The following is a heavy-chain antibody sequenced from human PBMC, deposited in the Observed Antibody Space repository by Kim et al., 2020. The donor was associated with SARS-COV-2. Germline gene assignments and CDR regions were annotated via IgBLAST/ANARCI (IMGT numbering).Heavy chain of an antibody. D-gene: IGHD6-13*01. V-gene: IGHV4-34*01. CDR2: INHSGST. Sequence: SETLSLTCAVYGGSFSGYYWSWIRQPPGKGLEWIGEINHSGSTNYNPSLKSRVTISVDTSKNQFSLKLSSVTAADTAVYYCAREGSSFDYGFDPWGQGTLVTVSS. J-gene: IGHJ5*02. CDR1: GGSFSGYY. CDR3: AREGSSFDYGFDP.